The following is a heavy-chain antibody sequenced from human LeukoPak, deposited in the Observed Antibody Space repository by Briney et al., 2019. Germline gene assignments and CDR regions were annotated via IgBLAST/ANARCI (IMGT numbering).Heavy chain of an antibody. Sequence: SETLSLTCAVYGGSFSGYYWSWIRQPPGKGLEWIGEINHSGSTNYNPSLKSRVAISVDTSKNQFSLKLSSVTAADTAVYYCARSGRGTYYYFDLWGQGTLVTVSS. V-gene: IGHV4-34*01. J-gene: IGHJ4*02. CDR1: GGSFSGYY. D-gene: IGHD5-12*01. CDR3: ARSGRGTYYYFDL. CDR2: INHSGST.